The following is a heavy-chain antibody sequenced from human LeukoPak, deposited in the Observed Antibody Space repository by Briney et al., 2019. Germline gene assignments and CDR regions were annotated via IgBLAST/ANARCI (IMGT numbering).Heavy chain of an antibody. CDR2: IYYGGST. CDR3: ARIDTAMVFPRL. D-gene: IGHD5-18*01. CDR1: GGSISSGGYY. J-gene: IGHJ4*02. V-gene: IGHV4-31*03. Sequence: SQTLSLTCTVSGGSISSGGYYWSWIRQHPGKGLEWIGYIYYGGSTYYNPSLKSRVTISVDTSKNQFSLKLSSVTAADTAVYYCARIDTAMVFPRLWGQGTLVTVSS.